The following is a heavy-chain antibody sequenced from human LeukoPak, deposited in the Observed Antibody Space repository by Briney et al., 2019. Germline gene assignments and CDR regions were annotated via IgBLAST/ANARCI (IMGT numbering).Heavy chain of an antibody. CDR1: GDSISSGGYS. J-gene: IGHJ5*02. V-gene: IGHV4-30-2*01. CDR3: ARYFSGGQFKWFDP. D-gene: IGHD1-26*01. Sequence: SQTLSLSRAVSGDSISSGGYSWSWIRQPPGKGLEWIGYIYHGGSAYYSPSLKSRANISVDKSKNQFSLKLSSVTAADTAVYYCARYFSGGQFKWFDPWGQGTLVTVSS. CDR2: IYHGGSA.